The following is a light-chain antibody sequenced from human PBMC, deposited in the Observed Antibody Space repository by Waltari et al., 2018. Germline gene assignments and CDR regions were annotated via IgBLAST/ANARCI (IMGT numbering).Light chain of an antibody. CDR1: SSNVGRYNL. V-gene: IGLV2-23*02. CDR2: EVN. J-gene: IGLJ2*01. CDR3: CSYTRGSVI. Sequence: QSALTQPASVSGSPGQSIAISCTGTSSNVGRYNLFSWYQQFPGKAPKLTLYEVNKRPSGISNRFSGSKFGNTASLTISGLQAEDEGDYYCCSYTRGSVICGGGTKLTVL.